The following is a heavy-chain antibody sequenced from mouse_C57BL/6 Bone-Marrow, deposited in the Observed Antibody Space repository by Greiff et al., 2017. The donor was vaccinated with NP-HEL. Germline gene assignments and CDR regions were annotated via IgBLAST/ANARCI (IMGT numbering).Heavy chain of an antibody. D-gene: IGHD1-1*01. CDR2: IYPRSGNT. V-gene: IGHV1-81*01. CDR3: AHYGSSLFAY. CDR1: GYTFTSYG. J-gene: IGHJ3*01. Sequence: LQESGAELARPGASVKLSCKASGYTFTSYGISWVKQRTGQGLEWIGEIYPRSGNTYYNEKFKGKATLTADKSSSTAYMELRSLTSEDSAVYFCAHYGSSLFAYWGQGTLVTVSA.